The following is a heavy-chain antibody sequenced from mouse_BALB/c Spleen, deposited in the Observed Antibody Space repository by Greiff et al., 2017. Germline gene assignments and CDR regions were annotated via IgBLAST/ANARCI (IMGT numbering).Heavy chain of an antibody. J-gene: IGHJ3*01. V-gene: IGHV5-4*02. D-gene: IGHD4-1*01. CDR2: ISDGGSYT. CDR1: GFTFSDYY. CDR3: AREEVGRFAY. Sequence: EVMLVESGGGLVKPGGSLKLSCAASGFTFSDYYMYWVRQTPEKRLEWVATISDGGSYTYYPDSVKGRFTISRDNAKNNLYLQMSSLKSEDTAMYYCAREEVGRFAYWGQGTLVTVSA.